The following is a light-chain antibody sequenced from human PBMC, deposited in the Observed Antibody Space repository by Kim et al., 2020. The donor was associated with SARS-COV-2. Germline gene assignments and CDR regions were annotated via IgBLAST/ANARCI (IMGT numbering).Light chain of an antibody. Sequence: DIQLTQSPSTLSASVGEGVTITCRASQSISSWLAWYQQEPGKAPKLLMYKASILEGGVPSRFSGSGSGTEFTLSISTLQPDDFATYYCQHYNAYPVSFGQGTKLEI. J-gene: IGKJ2*01. CDR3: QHYNAYPVS. V-gene: IGKV1-5*03. CDR2: KAS. CDR1: QSISSW.